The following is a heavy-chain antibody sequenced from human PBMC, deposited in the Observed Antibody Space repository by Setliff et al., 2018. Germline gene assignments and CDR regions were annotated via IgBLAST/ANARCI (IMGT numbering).Heavy chain of an antibody. CDR3: ARDRFYNSWSGTSITAPHDAFDI. J-gene: IGHJ3*02. V-gene: IGHV1-46*03. CDR1: GYTLSKCY. CDR2: INPSGGLT. D-gene: IGHD3-3*01. Sequence: ASVKVSCKASGYTLSKCYMHWVRQAPGQGLEWMGIINPSGGLTKYAQKFQGRVTMTSDTSTNTVYLEVSSLRSGDTAVYFCARDRFYNSWSGTSITAPHDAFDIWGQGTMVTVSS.